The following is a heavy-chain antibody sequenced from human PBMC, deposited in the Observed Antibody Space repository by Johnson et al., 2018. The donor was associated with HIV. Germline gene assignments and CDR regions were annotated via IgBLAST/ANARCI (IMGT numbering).Heavy chain of an antibody. J-gene: IGHJ3*02. CDR2: ISSSGSTI. Sequence: QVQVVESGGGVVQPGRSLRLSCAASGFTFSDYYMSWIRQAPGKGLEWVSYISSSGSTIYYADSVKGRFTISRDTAKNSLYLQMNSLRAEDTAVYYCARDSGGMYSSGWYGLGAFDIWGQGTMVTVSS. D-gene: IGHD6-19*01. CDR3: ARDSGGMYSSGWYGLGAFDI. CDR1: GFTFSDYY. V-gene: IGHV3-11*04.